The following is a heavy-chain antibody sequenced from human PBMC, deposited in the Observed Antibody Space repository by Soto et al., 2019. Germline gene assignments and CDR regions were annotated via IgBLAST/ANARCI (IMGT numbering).Heavy chain of an antibody. CDR3: ARGDSYGYLVYYGIDV. Sequence: QVQLQESGPGLVKPSETLSLTCTVSGGSVSSGSYYWSWIRQPPGKGLEWIGYIYYSGSTNYNPSLKSRVTISVDTSKNQFSLKLSSVTAADTAVYYCARGDSYGYLVYYGIDVWGQGTTVTVSS. CDR1: GGSVSSGSYY. V-gene: IGHV4-61*01. D-gene: IGHD5-18*01. CDR2: IYYSGST. J-gene: IGHJ6*02.